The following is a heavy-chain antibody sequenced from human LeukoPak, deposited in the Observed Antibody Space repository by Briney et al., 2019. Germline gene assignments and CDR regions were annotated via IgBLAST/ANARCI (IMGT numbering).Heavy chain of an antibody. V-gene: IGHV1-69*04. D-gene: IGHD2-2*01. J-gene: IGHJ6*03. Sequence: ASVKVSCKASGGTFSSYTISWVRQAPGQGLEWMGRIIPILGIANYAQKLQGRVTITADKSTSTAYMELSSLRSEDTAVYYCARDGVVPAAIDYYYYYMDVWGKGTTVTVSS. CDR3: ARDGVVPAAIDYYYYYMDV. CDR1: GGTFSSYT. CDR2: IIPILGIA.